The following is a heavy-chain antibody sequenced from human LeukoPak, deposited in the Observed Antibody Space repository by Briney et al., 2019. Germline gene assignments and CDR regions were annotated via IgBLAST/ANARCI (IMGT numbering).Heavy chain of an antibody. D-gene: IGHD4-11*01. CDR2: IYYSGST. CDR3: ARDPALGSTMTTVTYFDY. J-gene: IGHJ4*02. V-gene: IGHV4-39*07. CDR1: GGSISSSSYY. Sequence: SETLSLTCTVSGGSISSSSYYWGWIRQPPGKGLEWIGSIYYSGSTYYNPPLKSRVTISVDTSKNQFSLKLSSVTAADTAVYYCARDPALGSTMTTVTYFDYWGQGTLVTVSP.